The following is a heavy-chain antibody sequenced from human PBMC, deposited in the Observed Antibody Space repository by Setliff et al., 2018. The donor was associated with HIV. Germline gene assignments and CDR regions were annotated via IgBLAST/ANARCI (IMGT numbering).Heavy chain of an antibody. D-gene: IGHD6-6*01. J-gene: IGHJ1*01. CDR3: ARDPAPSSSASYFQH. CDR2: INPSSGIT. V-gene: IGHV1-46*01. Sequence: ASVKVSCKASGYTFTSYYMHWVRQAPGQGLEWMGIINPSSGITTYAQKFQGRVTMTRDTSTSTVYMELSSLRSEDTAVYYCARDPAPSSSASYFQHWGQGTPVTVSS. CDR1: GYTFTSYY.